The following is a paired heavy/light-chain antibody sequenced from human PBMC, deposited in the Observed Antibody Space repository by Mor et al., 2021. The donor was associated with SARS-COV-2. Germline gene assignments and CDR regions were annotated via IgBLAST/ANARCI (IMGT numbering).Heavy chain of an antibody. D-gene: IGHD1-26*01. J-gene: IGHJ4*02. CDR2: INPNSGAT. CDR1: GYTFIHYF. V-gene: IGHV1-2*02. CDR3: ARDPGHYSGSPDY. Sequence: QVHLVQSGAEVKKPEASVKVSCKASGYTFIHYFLHWVRQAPGQGLEWMGWINPNSGATHYAQKFQGRVTMTTDTSINTGFLELRRVRSDDTAMYYCARDPGHYSGSPDYWGPGTLVTVSS.
Light chain of an antibody. J-gene: IGKJ3*01. CDR2: AAS. CDR1: QGISSH. CDR3: QKYDSAPFT. Sequence: DIQMTQSPSSLSASVGDRVTITCRASQGISSHLAWYQQKPGEVPMLLMYAASTLQSGVPSRFSGSGSGTDFTLTISSLQPEDVATYYCQKYDSAPFTFGPGTKVDIK. V-gene: IGKV1-27*01.